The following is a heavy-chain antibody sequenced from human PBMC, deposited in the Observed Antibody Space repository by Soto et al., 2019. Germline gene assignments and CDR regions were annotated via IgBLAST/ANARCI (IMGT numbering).Heavy chain of an antibody. CDR1: GGSFSGYY. J-gene: IGHJ1*01. CDR3: ARGRAYSISFLFSGYFQH. V-gene: IGHV4-34*01. D-gene: IGHD6-13*01. Sequence: SETLSLTCAVYGGSFSGYYWSWIRQPPGKGLEWIGEINHSGSTNYNPSLKSRVTISVDTSKNQFSLKLSSVTAADTAVYYCARGRAYSISFLFSGYFQHWGQGTLVTVSS. CDR2: INHSGST.